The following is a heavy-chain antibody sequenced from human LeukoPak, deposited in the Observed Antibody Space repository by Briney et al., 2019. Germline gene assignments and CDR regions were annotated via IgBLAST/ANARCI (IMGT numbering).Heavy chain of an antibody. CDR1: GGSINSYY. Sequence: SETLSLTCTVSGGSINSYYWSWIRQPPGRGLEWIGSIHYSGSTSSNPSLRSRVTISVDKSKNQFSLKLSSVTAADTAVYYCARDGRPPDAFDIWGQGTMVTVSS. CDR2: IHYSGST. J-gene: IGHJ3*02. CDR3: ARDGRPPDAFDI. V-gene: IGHV4-59*01.